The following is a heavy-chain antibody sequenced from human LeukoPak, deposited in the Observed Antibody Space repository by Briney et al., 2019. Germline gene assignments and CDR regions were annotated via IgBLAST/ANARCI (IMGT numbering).Heavy chain of an antibody. CDR3: ARGPVVITNADAFDI. V-gene: IGHV1-69*13. D-gene: IGHD3-22*01. CDR2: IIPIFGTA. Sequence: GASVKVSCKASGGTFSSYAISWVRQAPGQGLEWMGGIIPIFGTANYAQKFQGRVTITADESTSTVYMELSSLRSEDTAVYYCARGPVVITNADAFDIWGQGTMVTVSS. J-gene: IGHJ3*02. CDR1: GGTFSSYA.